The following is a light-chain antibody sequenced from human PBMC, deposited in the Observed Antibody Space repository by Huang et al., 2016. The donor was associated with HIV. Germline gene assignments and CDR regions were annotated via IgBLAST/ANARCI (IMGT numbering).Light chain of an antibody. V-gene: IGKV3-15*01. CDR3: QQYNNWPLT. J-gene: IGKJ4*01. CDR2: GAS. CDR1: QSVSSN. Sequence: EIVMTQSSDTRSVSPGEIATLSCRASQSVSSNLAWYQQKPGQAPRLLIYGASTRATGSPARFSGSGSGTEFTLTISSLQSEDFAVYYCQQYNNWPLTFGGGTKVEIK.